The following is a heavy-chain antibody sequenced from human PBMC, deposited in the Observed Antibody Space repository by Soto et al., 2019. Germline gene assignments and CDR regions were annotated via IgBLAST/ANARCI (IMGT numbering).Heavy chain of an antibody. Sequence: QVQLVESGGGVVQPGRSQRLSCAASGFTFSDHGMHWVRQAPGKGLEWVAVMWYDGSNKYYADSVKGRFSISRDNSKNTLYLHMSSLRGEDTAVYYCARDSAGKTDWGLRGALDIWGQGTMVTVSS. CDR3: ARDSAGKTDWGLRGALDI. CDR2: MWYDGSNK. V-gene: IGHV3-33*01. CDR1: GFTFSDHG. J-gene: IGHJ3*02. D-gene: IGHD7-27*01.